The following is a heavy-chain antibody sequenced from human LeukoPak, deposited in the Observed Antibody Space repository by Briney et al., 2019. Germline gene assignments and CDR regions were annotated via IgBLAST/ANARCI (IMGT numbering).Heavy chain of an antibody. D-gene: IGHD3-3*01. CDR2: ISSSGSTI. Sequence: PGGSLRLSCAASGFTFSSYEMNWVRQAPGKGLEWVSYISSSGSTIYYADSVKGRFTISRDNAKNSLYLQMNSLRAEDTAVYYCARDAEFWSGSYYFDYWGQGTLVTVSS. J-gene: IGHJ4*02. CDR3: ARDAEFWSGSYYFDY. V-gene: IGHV3-48*03. CDR1: GFTFSSYE.